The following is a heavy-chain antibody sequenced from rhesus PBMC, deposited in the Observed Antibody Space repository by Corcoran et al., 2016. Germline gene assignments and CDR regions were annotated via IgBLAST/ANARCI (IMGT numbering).Heavy chain of an antibody. CDR1: GGSISDSYY. Sequence: QVQLQESGPGLVKPSETLSLTCTVSGGSISDSYYWSWIRQPPGKGLGWMGRIYGSGGSTNYNPSLKSRVTSSRDTSKNQFSLKLSSVTAADTAVYYCARDRIAAAGSAFGYWGQGVLVTVSS. V-gene: IGHV4-160*01. CDR3: ARDRIAAAGSAFGY. D-gene: IGHD6-31*01. CDR2: IYGSGGST. J-gene: IGHJ4*01.